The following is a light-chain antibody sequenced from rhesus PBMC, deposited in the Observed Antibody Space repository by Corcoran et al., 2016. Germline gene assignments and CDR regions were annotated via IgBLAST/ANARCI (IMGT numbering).Light chain of an antibody. CDR2: WAS. Sequence: DVVMTQSPDSLAVSLGETVTINCKSSRSLLSTANNKNYLAWYHQKPGQPPKLGLYWASTRESGVPDRFRGSGSGSGFTLTISDLQADDVGVYYCQQYYSSPVTFGGGTKVEI. CDR1: RSLLSTANNKNY. V-gene: IGKV4-1*02. J-gene: IGKJ4*01. CDR3: QQYYSSPVT.